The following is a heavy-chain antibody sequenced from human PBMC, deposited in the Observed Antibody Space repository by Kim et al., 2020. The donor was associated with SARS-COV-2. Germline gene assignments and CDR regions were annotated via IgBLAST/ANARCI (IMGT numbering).Heavy chain of an antibody. J-gene: IGHJ4*02. D-gene: IGHD4-17*01. CDR2: IYYSGST. CDR1: GGSISSYY. V-gene: IGHV4-59*01. Sequence: SETLSLTCTVSGGSISSYYWSWIRQPPGKGLEWIGYIYYSGSTNYNPSLKSRVTISVDTSKNQFSLKLSSVTAADTAVYYCARLSPLNDYGDYRVPIWGQGTLVTVSS. CDR3: ARLSPLNDYGDYRVPI.